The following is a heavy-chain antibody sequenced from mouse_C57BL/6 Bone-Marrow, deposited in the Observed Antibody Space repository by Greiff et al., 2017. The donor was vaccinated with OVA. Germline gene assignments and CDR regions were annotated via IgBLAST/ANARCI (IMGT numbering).Heavy chain of an antibody. J-gene: IGHJ4*01. CDR3: ARNSITHDSSYAMDY. CDR2: ISSGGSYT. D-gene: IGHD1-1*01. CDR1: GFTFSSYG. Sequence: EVKLMESGGDLVKPGGSLKLSCAASGFTFSSYGMSWVRQTPDKRLEWVATISSGGSYTYYPDSVKGRFTISRDNAKNTLYLQMSSLNTEDTAIYYCARNSITHDSSYAMDYWGQGTSVTVSS. V-gene: IGHV5-6*01.